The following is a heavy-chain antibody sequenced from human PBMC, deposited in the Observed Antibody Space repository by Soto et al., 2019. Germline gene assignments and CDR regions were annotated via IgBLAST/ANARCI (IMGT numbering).Heavy chain of an antibody. CDR2: ISAYNGNT. CDR1: GYIFTNYD. Sequence: ASVKVSCKASGYIFTNYDINWVRQAPGQGLEWMGWISAYNGNTNYAQKLQGRVTMTTDTSTSTAYMELRSLRSDDTAVYYCARDGTYYDSSGYYYYYYGMDVWGQGTTVTVSS. V-gene: IGHV1-18*01. J-gene: IGHJ6*02. D-gene: IGHD3-22*01. CDR3: ARDGTYYDSSGYYYYYYGMDV.